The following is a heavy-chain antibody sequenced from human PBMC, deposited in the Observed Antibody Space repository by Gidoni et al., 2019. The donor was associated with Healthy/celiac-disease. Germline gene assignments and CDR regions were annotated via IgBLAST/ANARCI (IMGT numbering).Heavy chain of an antibody. D-gene: IGHD3-22*01. Sequence: EVQLVETGGGLIQPGGSLRLSCAASGFTVSSNYMSWVRQAPGKGLEWVSVIYSGGSTYYADSVKGRFTISRDNSKNTLYLQTNSLRAEDTAVYYCARGDPRYYDSSGYHYFDYWGQGTLVTVSS. CDR3: ARGDPRYYDSSGYHYFDY. J-gene: IGHJ4*02. V-gene: IGHV3-53*02. CDR2: IYSGGST. CDR1: GFTVSSNY.